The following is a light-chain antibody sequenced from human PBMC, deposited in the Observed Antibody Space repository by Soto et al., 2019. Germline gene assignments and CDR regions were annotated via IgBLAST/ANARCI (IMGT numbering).Light chain of an antibody. J-gene: IGKJ2*01. CDR2: EAS. CDR3: QPYNSYSPYT. CDR1: QSIDRW. V-gene: IGKV1-5*01. Sequence: DIQMTQSPATLSASVGERVTITCRASQSIDRWLAWYQQKPGKAPKVLIYEASRLSSGVSSRFGGSGSGTEVTLNISSVQPADFGTYYCQPYNSYSPYTFGQGTKLEIK.